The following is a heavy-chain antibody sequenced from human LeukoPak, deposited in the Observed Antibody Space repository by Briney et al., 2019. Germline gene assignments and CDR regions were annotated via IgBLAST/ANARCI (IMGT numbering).Heavy chain of an antibody. D-gene: IGHD6-13*01. Sequence: PGGSLRLSCAASGFTFSSYAMHWVRQSPGKGLEWVAVMWYDGSNKYYADSVKGRFTISRDNSKNTLYLQMNSLRAEDTAVYYCARDSWSLDYWGQGTLVTVSS. V-gene: IGHV3-33*01. CDR3: ARDSWSLDY. CDR2: MWYDGSNK. J-gene: IGHJ4*02. CDR1: GFTFSSYA.